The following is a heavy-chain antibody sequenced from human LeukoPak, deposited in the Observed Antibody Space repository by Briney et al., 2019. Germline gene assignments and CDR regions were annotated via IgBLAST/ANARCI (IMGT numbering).Heavy chain of an antibody. CDR2: FYYSGST. CDR1: GGSISSSSYY. V-gene: IGHV4-39*07. D-gene: IGHD2-2*01. J-gene: IGHJ4*02. Sequence: SETLSLTCNVSGGSISSSSYYWGWIRQAPGKGLEWIGNFYYSGSTYYNPSLKSRVTISVDTSKNQFSLKLSSVTAADTAVYYCAHSRYCSSTNCYGVEYWGQGTLVTVSS. CDR3: AHSRYCSSTNCYGVEY.